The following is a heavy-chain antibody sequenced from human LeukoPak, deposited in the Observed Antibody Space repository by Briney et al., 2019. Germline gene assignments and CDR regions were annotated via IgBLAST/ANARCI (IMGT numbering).Heavy chain of an antibody. V-gene: IGHV1-69*06. D-gene: IGHD2-2*01. CDR3: ARLTRGVPAAMDV. CDR2: IIPIFGTA. Sequence: ASVKVSCKASGGTFSSYAISWVRQAPGQGLEWMGGIIPIFGTANYAQKFQGRVTITADKSTSTAYLQWSSLKASDTAMYYCARLTRGVPAAMDVWGKGTTVTISS. CDR1: GGTFSSYA. J-gene: IGHJ6*03.